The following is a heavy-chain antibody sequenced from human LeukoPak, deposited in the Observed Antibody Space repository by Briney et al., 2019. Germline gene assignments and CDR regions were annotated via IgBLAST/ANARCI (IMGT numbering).Heavy chain of an antibody. J-gene: IGHJ6*02. CDR1: GFTFSSYG. Sequence: PGGSLRLSCAASGFTFSSYGMHWVRQAPGKGLEWVAVISYDGSNKYYADSVKGRFTISRDNTKNTLYLQMNSLRAEDTAVYYCAKVPLHGTGVVTVSYYGMDVWGQGTTVTVSS. V-gene: IGHV3-30*18. CDR3: AKVPLHGTGVVTVSYYGMDV. D-gene: IGHD3-3*01. CDR2: ISYDGSNK.